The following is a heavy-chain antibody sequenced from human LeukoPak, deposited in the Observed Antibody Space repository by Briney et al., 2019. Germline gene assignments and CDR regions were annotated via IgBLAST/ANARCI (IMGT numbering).Heavy chain of an antibody. Sequence: GGSLRLSCAASGFTFSSYWMHWVRQAPGKGLVWVSRINSVGSSTSYADSVKGRFTISRDNAKNTLYLQMNSLRAEDTAVYYCARVRSGWGVVHNDAFDIWGQGTMVTVSS. V-gene: IGHV3-74*01. CDR1: GFTFSSYW. CDR3: ARVRSGWGVVHNDAFDI. D-gene: IGHD3-10*01. CDR2: INSVGSST. J-gene: IGHJ3*02.